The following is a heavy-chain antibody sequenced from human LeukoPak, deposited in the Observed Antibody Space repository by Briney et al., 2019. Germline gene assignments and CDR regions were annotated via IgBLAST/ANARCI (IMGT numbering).Heavy chain of an antibody. CDR3: AGSSSGWIWNF. J-gene: IGHJ4*02. Sequence: PSETLSLTCTVSGGSISSYYWSWIRQPPGKGLEWIGYIYYSGSINYNPSLKSRVTMSVDTSKNQFSLKLNSVTAADTAVYYCAGSSSGWIWNFWGQGTLVTVSS. D-gene: IGHD6-19*01. V-gene: IGHV4-59*12. CDR1: GGSISSYY. CDR2: IYYSGSI.